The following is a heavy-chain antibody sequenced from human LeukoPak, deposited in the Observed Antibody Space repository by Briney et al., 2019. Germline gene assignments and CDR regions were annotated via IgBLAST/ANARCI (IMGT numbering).Heavy chain of an antibody. CDR3: ARGWYQLPYNWFDP. D-gene: IGHD2-2*01. J-gene: IGHJ5*02. Sequence: PSETLSLTCAVNGGSFSGYYWSWIRQPPGKGLEWIGEINHSGSTKYNPSLKSRVTISVDTSKNQFSLKLSSVTAADMAVYYCARGWYQLPYNWFDPWGQGTLVSVSS. CDR2: INHSGST. V-gene: IGHV4-34*01. CDR1: GGSFSGYY.